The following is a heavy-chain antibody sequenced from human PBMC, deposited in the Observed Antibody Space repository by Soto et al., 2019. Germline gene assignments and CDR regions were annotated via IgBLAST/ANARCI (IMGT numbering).Heavy chain of an antibody. J-gene: IGHJ4*02. CDR3: ARSSQSTVTTFGY. V-gene: IGHV4-31*03. CDR2: IYYSGST. CDR1: GGSISSGGYY. Sequence: QVQLQESGPGLVKPSQTLSLTCTVSGGSISSGGYYWSWIRQHPGKGLEWMGKIYYSGSTYYNPSPKSRVTXSXDXXKNQFSLKLSSVPAADTAVYYCARSSQSTVTTFGYWGQGTLVTVSS. D-gene: IGHD4-17*01.